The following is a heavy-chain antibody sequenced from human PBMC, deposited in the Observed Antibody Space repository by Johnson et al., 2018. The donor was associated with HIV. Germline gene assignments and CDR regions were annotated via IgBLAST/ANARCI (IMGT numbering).Heavy chain of an antibody. CDR3: AKDTEAVAVGGAAFDI. CDR2: ISYDGSNK. Sequence: QVQLVESGGGVVQPGRSLRLSCAASGFTFSSYGMHWVRQAPGKGLEWVAVISYDGSNKYYADSVKGRFTISRDNAKNSLYLQMNSLRAEDTALYYCAKDTEAVAVGGAAFDIWGQGTMVTVSS. D-gene: IGHD6-19*01. CDR1: GFTFSSYG. V-gene: IGHV3-30*18. J-gene: IGHJ3*02.